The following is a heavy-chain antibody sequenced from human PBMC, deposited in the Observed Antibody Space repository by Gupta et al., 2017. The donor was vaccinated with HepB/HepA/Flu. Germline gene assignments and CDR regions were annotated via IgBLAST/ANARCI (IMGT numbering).Heavy chain of an antibody. V-gene: IGHV3-9*01. CDR3: ARAPGGHDAIDI. J-gene: IGHJ3*02. CDR1: GFAFDNSA. Sequence: EVPLGESGGGLVQPGRSLRLSCVASGFAFDNSAMHWVPQAPGKGLEWVSGISWNSGNIGHSGSGKGRFTTSRGNAKNYLVLQMNSLRPEDTALYFCARAPGGHDAIDIWCQGTMVTVSS. CDR2: ISWNSGNI. D-gene: IGHD3-16*01.